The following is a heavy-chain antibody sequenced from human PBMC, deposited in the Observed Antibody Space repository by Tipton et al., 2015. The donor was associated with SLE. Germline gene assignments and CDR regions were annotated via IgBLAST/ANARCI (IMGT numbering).Heavy chain of an antibody. CDR3: ARGAPPTFY. CDR1: GGSISSSSYY. V-gene: IGHV4-39*06. J-gene: IGHJ4*02. CDR2: INHSGST. Sequence: TLSLTCTVSGGSISSSSYYWSWIRQPPGKGLEWIGEINHSGSTNYNPSLKSRVTISVDTSKNQFPLKLSSVTAADTAVYYCARGAPPTFYWGQGTLVTVSS.